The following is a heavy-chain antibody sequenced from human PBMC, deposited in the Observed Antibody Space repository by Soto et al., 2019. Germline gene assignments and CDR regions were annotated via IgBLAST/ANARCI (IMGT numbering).Heavy chain of an antibody. D-gene: IGHD3-22*01. CDR1: AFTFSAYG. CDR2: IWHDGSHK. CDR3: ARPHDSGTYYPFDDFDI. J-gene: IGHJ3*02. V-gene: IGHV3-33*01. Sequence: QVQLVESGGGVVQPGRSLRLSCAASAFTFSAYGMHWVRQAPGKGLEWVAVIWHDGSHKYYADSVNGRFTISRDNSKNTLYLQMNSLRAEDTAVYYCARPHDSGTYYPFDDFDIWGQGTTVPVSS.